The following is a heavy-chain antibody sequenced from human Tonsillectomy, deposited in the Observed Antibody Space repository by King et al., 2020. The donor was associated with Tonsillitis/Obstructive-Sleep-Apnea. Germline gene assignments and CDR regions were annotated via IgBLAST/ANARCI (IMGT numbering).Heavy chain of an antibody. CDR3: ARHPYYYDSNGYYNWFDP. CDR2: IYYSGST. D-gene: IGHD3-22*01. CDR1: GGSISSSNNY. Sequence: QLQESGPGLVKPSETLSLTCTVSGGSISSSNNYWGWIRQPPGKGLEWIGSIYYSGSTYYNPSLKSRVTISVDTSKKQFSLKLSSVTAADTAFYYCARHPYYYDSNGYYNWFDPWGQGTLVTVSS. J-gene: IGHJ5*02. V-gene: IGHV4-39*01.